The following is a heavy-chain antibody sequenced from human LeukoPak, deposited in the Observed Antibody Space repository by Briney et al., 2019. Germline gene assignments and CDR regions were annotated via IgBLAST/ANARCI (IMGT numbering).Heavy chain of an antibody. CDR3: AKVVAAIHAEYFQH. D-gene: IGHD2-21*02. CDR1: GFTFSSYA. Sequence: GGSLRLSCAASGFTFSSYAMSWVRQAPGKGLEWVSGISGSGGSTYHADSVKGRLTISRDNSKNTLYLQINSLRAEDTAVYYCAKVVAAIHAEYFQHWGQGTLVTVSS. J-gene: IGHJ1*01. V-gene: IGHV3-23*01. CDR2: ISGSGGST.